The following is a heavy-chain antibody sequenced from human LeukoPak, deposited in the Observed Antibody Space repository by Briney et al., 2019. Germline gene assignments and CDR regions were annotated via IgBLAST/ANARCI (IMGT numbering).Heavy chain of an antibody. CDR2: IIPIFGTA. CDR3: ARDNSLTITFGYYGMDV. V-gene: IGHV1-69*01. J-gene: IGHJ6*02. CDR1: GFTFSSYA. Sequence: PGGSLRLSCAASGFTFSSYAISWVRQAPGQGLEWMGGIIPIFGTANYAQKFQGRVTITADESTSTAYMELSSLRSEDTAVYYCARDNSLTITFGYYGMDVWGQGTTVTVSS. D-gene: IGHD3-16*01.